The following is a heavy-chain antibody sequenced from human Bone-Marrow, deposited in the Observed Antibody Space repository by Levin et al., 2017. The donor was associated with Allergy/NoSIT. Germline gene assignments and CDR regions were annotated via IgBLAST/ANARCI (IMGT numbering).Heavy chain of an antibody. D-gene: IGHD4-17*01. CDR2: LDGSSGKT. V-gene: IGHV3-23*01. Sequence: QPGESLKISCPISGFIFADYAMNWVRQAPGRGLEWVSSLDGSSGKTHYADAVKGRFTISREYSKNTLFLQMNSLRVEDTARYYCAKAGTTVMLDYSYLDVWGEGTAVTVSS. J-gene: IGHJ6*03. CDR3: AKAGTTVMLDYSYLDV. CDR1: GFIFADYA.